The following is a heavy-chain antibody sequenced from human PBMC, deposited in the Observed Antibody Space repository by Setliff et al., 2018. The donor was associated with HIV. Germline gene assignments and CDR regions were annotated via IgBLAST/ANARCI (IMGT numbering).Heavy chain of an antibody. CDR2: IRYDGSNK. D-gene: IGHD3-22*01. J-gene: IGHJ4*02. V-gene: IGHV3-30*02. Sequence: PGVSLRLSCAASGFTFSSYGKHWVRQAPGKGLEWVAFIRYDGSNKYYADSVKGRFTISRDNSKNTLYLQMNSLRAEDTAVYYCAKDRYYDSSGSPFDYGGQGTLVTVSS. CDR3: AKDRYYDSSGSPFDY. CDR1: GFTFSSYG.